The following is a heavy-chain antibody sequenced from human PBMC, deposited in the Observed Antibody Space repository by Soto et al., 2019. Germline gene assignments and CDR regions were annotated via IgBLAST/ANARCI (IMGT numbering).Heavy chain of an antibody. V-gene: IGHV4-61*01. CDR1: GGSVSSGSYY. CDR3: ARDNRGGYYDSSGYYAFDY. J-gene: IGHJ4*02. D-gene: IGHD3-22*01. Sequence: SETLSLTCTVSGGSVSSGSYYWSWIRQPPGKGLEWIGYIYYSGSTNYNPSLKSRVTISVDTSKNQFSLKLSSVTAADTAVYYCARDNRGGYYDSSGYYAFDYWGQGTLVTVSS. CDR2: IYYSGST.